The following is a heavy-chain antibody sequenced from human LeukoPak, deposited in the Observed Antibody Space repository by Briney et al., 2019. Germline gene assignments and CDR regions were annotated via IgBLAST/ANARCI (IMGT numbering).Heavy chain of an antibody. D-gene: IGHD3-10*01. J-gene: IGHJ4*02. CDR2: IYYSGST. Sequence: SETLSLTCTVSGGSISSYYWSWIRQPPGKGLEWIGYIYYSGSTNYNPSLKSRVTISVDTSKNQFSLKLSSVTAADTAVYYCARILWFGELLYEEYYFDYWGQGTLVTVSS. CDR3: ARILWFGELLYEEYYFDY. V-gene: IGHV4-59*01. CDR1: GGSISSYY.